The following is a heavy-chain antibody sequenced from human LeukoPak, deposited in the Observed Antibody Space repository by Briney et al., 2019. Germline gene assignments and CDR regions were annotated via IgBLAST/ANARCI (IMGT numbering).Heavy chain of an antibody. D-gene: IGHD6-19*01. CDR1: GGSISSSNYY. CDR3: ARSYSSGGFYYNYYYMDV. V-gene: IGHV4-39*01. CDR2: IYYSGST. J-gene: IGHJ6*03. Sequence: SETLSLTCTVSGGSISSSNYYWDWIRQSPGTGLEWIGSIYYSGSTYYNPSLKSRLAMSVDTSKNQFSLKLSSVTAADTAVYYCARSYSSGGFYYNYYYMDVWGKGTTVTVSS.